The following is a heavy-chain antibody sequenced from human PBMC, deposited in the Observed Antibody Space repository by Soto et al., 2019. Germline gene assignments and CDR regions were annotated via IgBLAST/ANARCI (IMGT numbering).Heavy chain of an antibody. CDR3: AREGSARRGMDV. CDR2: IIPIFGTA. V-gene: IGHV1-69*13. CDR1: GGTFSSYA. J-gene: IGHJ6*02. Sequence: GPSVKVSCKASGGTFSSYAISWVRQAPGQGLEWMGGIIPIFGTANYAQKFQGRVTITADESTSTAYMELSSLRSEDTAVYYCAREGSARRGMDVWGQGTTVTVS.